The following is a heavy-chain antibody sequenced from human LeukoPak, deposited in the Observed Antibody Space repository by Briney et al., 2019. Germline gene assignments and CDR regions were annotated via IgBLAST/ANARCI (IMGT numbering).Heavy chain of an antibody. CDR1: GYSISSGYY. Sequence: KPSETLSLTCGVSGYSISSGYYWSWIRQPPGKGLEWIATIYHSGITYHNPSLKSRVSIPVDTSKNEFSVNVRSVTAADTAVYYCARYVSSGFYFDYWGQGTLVTVSS. V-gene: IGHV4-38-2*01. CDR2: IYHSGIT. D-gene: IGHD3-22*01. CDR3: ARYVSSGFYFDY. J-gene: IGHJ4*02.